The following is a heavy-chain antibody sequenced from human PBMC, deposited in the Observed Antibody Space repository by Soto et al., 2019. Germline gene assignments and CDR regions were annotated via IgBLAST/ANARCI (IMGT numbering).Heavy chain of an antibody. D-gene: IGHD6-13*01. V-gene: IGHV1-18*01. CDR1: GYTFTSYG. CDR3: AREADSSSWYRDFDY. CDR2: ISAYTSNT. Sequence: ASVKVSCKASGYTFTSYGISWVRQAPGQGLEYMGWISAYTSNTDYSQELQGRVTITRDTSASTAYMELSSLRSEDTAVYYCAREADSSSWYRDFDYWGQGTLVTVSS. J-gene: IGHJ4*02.